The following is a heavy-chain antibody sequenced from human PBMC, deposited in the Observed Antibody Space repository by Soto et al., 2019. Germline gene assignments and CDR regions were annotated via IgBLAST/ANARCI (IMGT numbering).Heavy chain of an antibody. V-gene: IGHV3-48*02. CDR3: AREDILGVRSFDY. Sequence: WSLRLSCAASGFTFSGYSVNWVRQAPGKGLEWVSYISSGSKTIYYAESVKGRFTVSRDNARNSQYLQMNSLRDEDTAVYYCAREDILGVRSFDYCGQGTLVTVYS. J-gene: IGHJ4*02. CDR1: GFTFSGYS. D-gene: IGHD3-9*01. CDR2: ISSGSKTI.